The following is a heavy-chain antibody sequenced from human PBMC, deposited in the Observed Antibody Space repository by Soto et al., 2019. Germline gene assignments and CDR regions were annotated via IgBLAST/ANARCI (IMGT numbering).Heavy chain of an antibody. CDR2: TSYDGSNK. Sequence: PGGSLRLSCAASGFMFRSYGMHWVRQSPGKGLEWVAVTSYDGSNKYYADSVKGRFTISRDNSKNTLYLQMNSLRAEDTALYYCAKDHCSSTSCYGRGPVTGSHYTDYWGQGTLVTVSS. D-gene: IGHD2-2*01. CDR3: AKDHCSSTSCYGRGPVTGSHYTDY. J-gene: IGHJ4*02. CDR1: GFMFRSYG. V-gene: IGHV3-30*18.